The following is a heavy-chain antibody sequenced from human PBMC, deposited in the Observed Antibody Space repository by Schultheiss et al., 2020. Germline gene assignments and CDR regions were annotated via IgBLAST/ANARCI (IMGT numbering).Heavy chain of an antibody. J-gene: IGHJ5*02. CDR3: ASNLVPAAILRLDP. V-gene: IGHV3-21*01. CDR1: GFTFSSYA. Sequence: GGSLRLSCAASGFTFSSYAMHWVRQAPGKGLEWVASISGISSYIYYADYVKGRFTISRDNAKNSLYLQMNSLRAEDTAVYYCASNLVPAAILRLDPWGQGTLVTVSS. D-gene: IGHD2-2*01. CDR2: ISGISSYI.